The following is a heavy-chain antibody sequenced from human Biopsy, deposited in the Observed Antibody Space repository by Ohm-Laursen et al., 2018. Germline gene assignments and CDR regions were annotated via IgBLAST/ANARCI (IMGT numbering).Heavy chain of an antibody. CDR2: INPKSGGT. CDR1: GYTFTGYY. V-gene: IGHV1-2*02. Sequence: SVKVSCKASGYTFTGYYLHWVRQAPGQGLEWMGWINPKSGGTHYLEKFRGRVTMTRDTSISTAYMEVSSLRSDDTAVYYCAIDGNDFLTDYLKIDQWGQGTLATVSS. CDR3: AIDGNDFLTDYLKIDQ. D-gene: IGHD3-9*01. J-gene: IGHJ4*02.